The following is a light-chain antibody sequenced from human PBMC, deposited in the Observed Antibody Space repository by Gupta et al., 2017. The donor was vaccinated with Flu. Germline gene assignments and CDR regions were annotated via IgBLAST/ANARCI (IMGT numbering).Light chain of an antibody. CDR2: GAS. J-gene: IGKJ2*01. V-gene: IGKV3-15*01. CDR1: QSVSTS. CDR3: QQYYRSPPYT. Sequence: VMTQSPATLSVSPGERVTLYCRASQSVSTSVAWYQQRPGQAPRLLIYGASQRANGFSARFSGSGSGTEFTLTISSLQSEDFALYHCQQYYRSPPYTFGQGTK.